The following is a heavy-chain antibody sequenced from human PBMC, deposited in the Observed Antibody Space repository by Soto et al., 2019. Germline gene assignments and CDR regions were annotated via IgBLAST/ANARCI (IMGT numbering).Heavy chain of an antibody. J-gene: IGHJ4*02. V-gene: IGHV1-18*04. CDR1: GYTFSNYG. Sequence: QVQLVQSGDEVKKSGASVKVSCKASGYTFSNYGISWVRQAPGQVLEWMGWISGYNGLTAYAQNVQGRVTMTIDTPTRTVFMELTSLRSNDTAVYYCARDEGIRGFDSWGQGTLVTVSS. CDR3: ARDEGIRGFDS. D-gene: IGHD3-10*01. CDR2: ISGYNGLT.